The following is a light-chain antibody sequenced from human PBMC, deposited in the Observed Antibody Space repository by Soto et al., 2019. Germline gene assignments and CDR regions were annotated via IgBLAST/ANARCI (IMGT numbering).Light chain of an antibody. V-gene: IGKV1-9*01. J-gene: IGKJ3*01. CDR3: QQLNSYPFT. Sequence: DIPLTQSPSFLSASVGDRVTITCRASQGVGSYFAWYQQKAGKAPKLPIYAVSALQSGVPSRFSGSGSRTEFTLTISSLQPEDFATNFCQQLNSYPFTFGRGTRV. CDR2: AVS. CDR1: QGVGSY.